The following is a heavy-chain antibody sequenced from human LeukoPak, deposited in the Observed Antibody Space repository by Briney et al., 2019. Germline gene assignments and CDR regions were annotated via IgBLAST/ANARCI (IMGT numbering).Heavy chain of an antibody. J-gene: IGHJ6*03. V-gene: IGHV3-48*01. Sequence: GGSLRLSCAASGFTFSNYNMNWVRQAPGKGLEWLSYISSSSNTIYYADSVKGRFTVSRDNAKNSLYLQINSLSAEDTAVFFCARVTMIRGVIHYMDVWGTGTTVAVSS. CDR2: ISSSSNTI. CDR1: GFTFSNYN. D-gene: IGHD3-10*01. CDR3: ARVTMIRGVIHYMDV.